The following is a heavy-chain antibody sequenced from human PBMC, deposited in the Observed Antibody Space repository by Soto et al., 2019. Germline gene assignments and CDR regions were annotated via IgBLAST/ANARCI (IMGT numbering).Heavy chain of an antibody. V-gene: IGHV3-15*07. CDR2: IKSKTDGGTT. J-gene: IGHJ4*02. D-gene: IGHD6-19*01. Sequence: EVQLVESGGGLVKPGGSLRLSCAASGFTFSNAWMNWVRQAPGKGLEWVGRIKSKTDGGTTDYAAPVKGRFTISRDDSKNTLYLQMNSLKTEDTAVYYCTTDTLAVAEFLQGEFDYWCQGTLVTVSS. CDR1: GFTFSNAW. CDR3: TTDTLAVAEFLQGEFDY.